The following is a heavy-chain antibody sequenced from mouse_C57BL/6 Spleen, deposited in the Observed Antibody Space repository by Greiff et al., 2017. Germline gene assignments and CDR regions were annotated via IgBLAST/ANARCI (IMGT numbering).Heavy chain of an antibody. V-gene: IGHV1-64*01. J-gene: IGHJ2*01. CDR3: GARGAYFDY. CDR1: GYTFTSYW. CDR2: IHPNSGST. Sequence: QVQLQQPGAELVKPGASVKLSCKASGYTFTSYWMHWVKQRPGQGLEWIGMIHPNSGSTNYNEKFKSKATLTVDQASSTAYMQLSSLTSEDSAVYYCGARGAYFDYWGQGTTLTVSS.